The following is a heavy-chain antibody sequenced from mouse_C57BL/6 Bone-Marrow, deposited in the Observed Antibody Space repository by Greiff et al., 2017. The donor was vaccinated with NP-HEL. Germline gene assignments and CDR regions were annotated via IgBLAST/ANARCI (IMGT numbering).Heavy chain of an antibody. CDR2: INRDGGST. Sequence: DVQLVESGGGLVQPGESLKLSCESNEYAFPSHDMAWVRKTPEKRLELVAAINRDGGSTYYPDTMERRSITSRENTKKTLYLQMSSLRSEDTALYYCARRGLRQYYYDYWGQGTTLTASS. CDR1: EYAFPSHD. J-gene: IGHJ2*01. D-gene: IGHD2-4*01. CDR3: ARRGLRQYYYDY. V-gene: IGHV5-2*01.